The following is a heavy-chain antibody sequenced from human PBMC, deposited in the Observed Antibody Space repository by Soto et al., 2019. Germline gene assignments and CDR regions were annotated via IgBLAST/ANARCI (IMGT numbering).Heavy chain of an antibody. Sequence: EVQLLESGGGLVQPGGSLRLSCAASGFPFSTYEMTWVRQAPGKGLEWVSVIRPSDDNTYYADSVKGRFTISRDNSKNTLYLQGNSLRAEDTAVYYCVKGGWLDYWGQGTVVTVSS. D-gene: IGHD2-15*01. CDR1: GFPFSTYE. J-gene: IGHJ4*02. CDR3: VKGGWLDY. V-gene: IGHV3-23*01. CDR2: IRPSDDNT.